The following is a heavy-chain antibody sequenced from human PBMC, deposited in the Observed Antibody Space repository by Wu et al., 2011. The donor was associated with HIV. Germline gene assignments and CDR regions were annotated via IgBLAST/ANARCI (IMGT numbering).Heavy chain of an antibody. J-gene: IGHJ5*02. CDR1: GYSFTSYD. CDR2: MNPNTDNT. Sequence: QVQLVQSGAEVKKPGASVKVSCKASGYSFTSYDINWMRQATGQGLEWMGWMNPNTDNTGYAQKFQGRVTMTRNTSISTAYMELNSLRSEDTAVYYCARGGIAADGKVVDPWGQGTLVTVSS. V-gene: IGHV1-8*01. CDR3: ARGGIAADGKVVDP. D-gene: IGHD6-13*01.